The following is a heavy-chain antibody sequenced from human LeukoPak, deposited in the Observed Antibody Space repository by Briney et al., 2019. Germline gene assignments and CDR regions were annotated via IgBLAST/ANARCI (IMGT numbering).Heavy chain of an antibody. J-gene: IGHJ4*02. CDR3: VRDVSQRRHFDY. CDR1: GDSISSGAYY. Sequence: SQTLSLTCTVSGDSISSGAYYWSWIRQPPGKGLEWIGYFYGSGSASYNPSLKSRVTISVDRSNNQFSLKMSSVTAADTAVYYCVRDVSQRRHFDYWGQGTPVTVSS. V-gene: IGHV4-30-2*01. D-gene: IGHD1-1*01. CDR2: FYGSGSA.